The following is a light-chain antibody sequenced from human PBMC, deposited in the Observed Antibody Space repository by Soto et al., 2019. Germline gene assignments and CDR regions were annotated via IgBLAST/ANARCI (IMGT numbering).Light chain of an antibody. Sequence: IVLTQSPGTLSLSPGERATLSCRASQSIYSNYLAWYQQKPGQAPRLLIYGASTRITGIPDRFSGSGSGTDFPLTISRLEPEDFAVYYCQHYVTSPRTFGQGTTVEIK. J-gene: IGKJ1*01. CDR3: QHYVTSPRT. CDR2: GAS. V-gene: IGKV3-20*01. CDR1: QSIYSNY.